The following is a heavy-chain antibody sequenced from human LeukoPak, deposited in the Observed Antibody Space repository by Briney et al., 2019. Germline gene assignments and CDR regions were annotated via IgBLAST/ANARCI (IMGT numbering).Heavy chain of an antibody. Sequence: SETLSLTCTVSGGSISSSSYYWGWIRQPPGKGLEWIGSIYYSGSTYYNPSLKSRVTISVDTSKNQFSLKLSSVTAADTAVYHCATSGVHDAFDIWGQGTMVTVSS. J-gene: IGHJ3*02. CDR2: IYYSGST. CDR1: GGSISSSSYY. CDR3: ATSGVHDAFDI. D-gene: IGHD5-12*01. V-gene: IGHV4-39*07.